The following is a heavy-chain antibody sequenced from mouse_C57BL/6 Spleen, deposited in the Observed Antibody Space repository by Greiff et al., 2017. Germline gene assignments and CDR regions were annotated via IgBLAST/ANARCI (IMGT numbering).Heavy chain of an antibody. Sequence: QVQLKQPGAELVMPGASVKLSCKASGYTFTSYWMHWVKQRPGQGLEWIGEIDPSDSYTNYNQQFKGKSTLTVEKSSSTAYMQLSSLTSEDSAVYYCARSTTVVENAMDYWGQGTSVTVSS. V-gene: IGHV1-69*01. J-gene: IGHJ4*01. CDR1: GYTFTSYW. CDR2: IDPSDSYT. CDR3: ARSTTVVENAMDY. D-gene: IGHD1-1*01.